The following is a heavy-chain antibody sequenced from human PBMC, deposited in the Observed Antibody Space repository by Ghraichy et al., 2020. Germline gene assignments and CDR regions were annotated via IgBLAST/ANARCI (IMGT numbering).Heavy chain of an antibody. CDR2: ITSSSRFI. CDR1: GFTLSSYS. Sequence: GGSLILSCVGSGFTLSSYSMNWVRQAPGKGLEWVSYITSSSRFISYADSVKGRFTVSRDNAQNSLYLQMKSLRDEDTAVYYCARGSTVVRYYYYDGMDVWGQGTTVTVSS. V-gene: IGHV3-48*02. J-gene: IGHJ6*02. CDR3: ARGSTVVRYYYYDGMDV. D-gene: IGHD4-23*01.